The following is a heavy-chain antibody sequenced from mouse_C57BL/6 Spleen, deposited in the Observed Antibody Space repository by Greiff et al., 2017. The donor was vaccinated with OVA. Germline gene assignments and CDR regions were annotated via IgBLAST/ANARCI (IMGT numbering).Heavy chain of an antibody. V-gene: IGHV1-82*01. CDR3: AYYMDY. CDR2: IYPGDGDT. J-gene: IGHJ4*01. CDR1: GYAFSSSW. Sequence: QVQLQQSGPELVKPGASVKISCKASGYAFSSSWMNWVKQRPGQGLEWIGRIYPGDGDTNYNGKFKGKATLTADKSSSTAYLQLSSLTSEDSAVYYCAYYMDYWGQGTSVTVSS. D-gene: IGHD2-1*01.